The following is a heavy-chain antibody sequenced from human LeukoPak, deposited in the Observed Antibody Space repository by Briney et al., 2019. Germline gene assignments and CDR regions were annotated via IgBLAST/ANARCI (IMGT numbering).Heavy chain of an antibody. CDR2: INHRGST. V-gene: IGHV4-34*01. J-gene: IGHJ4*02. CDR3: ARANWNDPWYFDY. CDR1: GGSFSGYY. D-gene: IGHD1-1*01. Sequence: SETLSLTCAVYGGSFSGYYWSWIRQPPGKGLEWIGEINHRGSTNYNPSLKSRVTISVDTSKNQFSLKLSSVTAADTAVYYCARANWNDPWYFDYWGQGTLVTVSS.